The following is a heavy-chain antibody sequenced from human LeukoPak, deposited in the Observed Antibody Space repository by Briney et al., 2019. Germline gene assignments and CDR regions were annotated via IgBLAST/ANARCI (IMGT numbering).Heavy chain of an antibody. V-gene: IGHV6-1*01. CDR2: TYYRSKWYS. J-gene: IGHJ3*02. D-gene: IGHD3/OR15-3a*01. Sequence: PSQTLSLTCAISGDSVSRNTAGWNWIRQSPSRGLEWLGRTYYRSKWYSDFAPSVRSRITINTDTSKNQFSLHLNSVTPEDTAVFCARGGLISLANTPLGAFDIWGQGTMVSVSS. CDR3: ARGGLISLANTPLGAFDI. CDR1: GDSVSRNTAG.